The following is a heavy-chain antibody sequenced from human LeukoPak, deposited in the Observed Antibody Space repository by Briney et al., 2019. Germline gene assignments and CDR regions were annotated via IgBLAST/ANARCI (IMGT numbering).Heavy chain of an antibody. CDR3: ARGRDSSSSVGY. J-gene: IGHJ4*02. V-gene: IGHV4-59*01. CDR2: IYYPGST. D-gene: IGHD6-6*01. Sequence: SETLSLTCTVSGGSISSYYWSWIRQPPGKGLEWIGYIYYPGSTNYNPSLKSRVTISVDTSKNQFSLKLSSVTAADTAVYYCARGRDSSSSVGYWGQGTLVTVSS. CDR1: GGSISSYY.